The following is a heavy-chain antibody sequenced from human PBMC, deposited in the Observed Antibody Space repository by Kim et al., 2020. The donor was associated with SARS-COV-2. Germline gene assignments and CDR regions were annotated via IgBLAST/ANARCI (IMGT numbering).Heavy chain of an antibody. V-gene: IGHV3-23*01. Sequence: GGSLRLSCAASGFTFSSYAMSWVRQAPGKGLEWVSAISGSGGSTYYADSVKGRFTISRDNSKNTLYLQMNSLRAEDTAVYYCAKAPRGYSYGIIDYWGQGTLVTVSS. CDR2: ISGSGGST. CDR1: GFTFSSYA. CDR3: AKAPRGYSYGIIDY. J-gene: IGHJ4*02. D-gene: IGHD5-18*01.